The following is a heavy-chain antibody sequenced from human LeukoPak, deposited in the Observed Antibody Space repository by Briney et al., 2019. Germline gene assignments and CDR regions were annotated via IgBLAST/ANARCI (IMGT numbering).Heavy chain of an antibody. Sequence: GGSLRLSCAASGFTFSSYGMHWVRQAPGKGLEWVAVIWYDGSNKYYADSVKGRFTISRDNSKNTLYLQMNSLRAEDTAVYYCAREEEYQLLREYYFDYWGLGTLVTVSS. CDR2: IWYDGSNK. V-gene: IGHV3-33*01. J-gene: IGHJ4*02. D-gene: IGHD2-2*01. CDR1: GFTFSSYG. CDR3: AREEEYQLLREYYFDY.